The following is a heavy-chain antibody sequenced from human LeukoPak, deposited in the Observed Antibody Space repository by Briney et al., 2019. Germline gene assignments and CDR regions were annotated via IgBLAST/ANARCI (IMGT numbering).Heavy chain of an antibody. CDR1: GFTFSSYE. J-gene: IGHJ4*02. D-gene: IGHD5-12*01. V-gene: IGHV3-48*03. CDR2: ISSSGSTI. Sequence: GGSLRLSCAASGFTFSSYEMNWVRQAPGKGLEWVSYISSSGSTIYYADSVKGRFTISRDNAKNSLYLQMNSLRAEDTAVYYCARGYSGYYYSFDYWGQGTLVTVSS. CDR3: ARGYSGYYYSFDY.